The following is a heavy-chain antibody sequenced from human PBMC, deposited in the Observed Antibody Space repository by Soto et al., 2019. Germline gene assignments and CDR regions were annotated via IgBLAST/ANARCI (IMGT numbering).Heavy chain of an antibody. J-gene: IGHJ5*02. CDR3: ARGLIAAAGRWFDP. V-gene: IGHV1-2*02. CDR1: GYTFTGYY. D-gene: IGHD6-13*01. Sequence: ASVKVSCKASGYTFTGYYMHWVRQAPGQGLEWMGWINPNSGGTNYAQKFQGRVTMTRDTSISTAYMELSRLRSDDTAVYYCARGLIAAAGRWFDPWGKGTLVTVSS. CDR2: INPNSGGT.